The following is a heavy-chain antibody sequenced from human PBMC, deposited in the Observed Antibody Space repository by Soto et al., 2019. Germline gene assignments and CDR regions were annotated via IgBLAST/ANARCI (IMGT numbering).Heavy chain of an antibody. V-gene: IGHV4-4*02. D-gene: IGHD2-8*01. J-gene: IGHJ3*02. CDR1: GGSISSNNW. CDR2: IYHSGST. CDR3: ARVMVATILGAFDI. Sequence: QVQLQESGLGLVKPSGTLSLTCAVSGGSISSNNWWSWVRQPPGKGLEWIGEIYHSGSTNYNPSLXXXVXXSVDKSKNQFSLKLSSVTAADTAVYYCARVMVATILGAFDIWGQGTMVTVSS.